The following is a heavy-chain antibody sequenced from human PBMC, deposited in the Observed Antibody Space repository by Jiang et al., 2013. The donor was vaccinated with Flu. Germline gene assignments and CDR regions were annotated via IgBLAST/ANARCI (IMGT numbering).Heavy chain of an antibody. J-gene: IGHJ4*02. Sequence: NPTQTLTLTCTFSGFSLSTSGMCVSWIRQPPGKALEWLARIDWDDDKYYSTSLKTRLTISKDTSKNQVVLTMTNMDPVDTATYYCARKRATKYYFDYWGQGTLVTVSS. V-gene: IGHV2-70*11. CDR1: GFSLSTSGMC. D-gene: IGHD2-8*01. CDR2: IDWDDDK. CDR3: ARKRATKYYFDY.